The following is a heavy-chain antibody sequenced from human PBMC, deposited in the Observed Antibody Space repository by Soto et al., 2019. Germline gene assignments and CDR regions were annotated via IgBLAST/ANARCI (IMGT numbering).Heavy chain of an antibody. J-gene: IGHJ3*02. CDR2: IYYSGST. D-gene: IGHD4-17*01. CDR1: GGSISSSSYY. CDR3: ARGSTTRDAFDI. Sequence: SETLSLTCTFSGGSISSSSYYWGWIRQPPGKGLEWIGSIYYSGSTYYNPSLKSRVTISVDTSKNQFSLKLSSVTAAVTAVYYCARGSTTRDAFDIWGQGTMVTGSS. V-gene: IGHV4-39*07.